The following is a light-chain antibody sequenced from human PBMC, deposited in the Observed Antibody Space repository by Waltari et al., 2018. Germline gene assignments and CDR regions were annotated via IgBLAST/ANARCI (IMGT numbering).Light chain of an antibody. CDR2: GAS. CDR3: QHYLRLPVT. J-gene: IGKJ1*01. Sequence: EIVLTQSPGTLSLSLGERATVSCRASQSVSRALAWYQQKPGQAPRLLIYGASSRATGIPDWFSGSGSGTDIRLTISRLGPDDFAVYYCQHYLRLPVTFGQGTTVEI. CDR1: QSVSRA. V-gene: IGKV3-20*01.